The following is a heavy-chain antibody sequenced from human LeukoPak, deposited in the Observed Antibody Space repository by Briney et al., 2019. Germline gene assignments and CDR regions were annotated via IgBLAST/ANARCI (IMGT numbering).Heavy chain of an antibody. CDR2: IYHSGST. J-gene: IGHJ4*02. D-gene: IGHD2-2*01. CDR1: GGSISSGGYY. CDR3: ATYIVVVLSSRPTHFDY. V-gene: IGHV4-30-2*01. Sequence: SETLSLTCTVSGGSISSGGYYWSWIRQPPGKGLEWIGYIYHSGSTYYNPSLKSRVTISVDRSKNQFSLKLSSVTAADTAVYYCATYIVVVLSSRPTHFDYWGQGTLVTVSS.